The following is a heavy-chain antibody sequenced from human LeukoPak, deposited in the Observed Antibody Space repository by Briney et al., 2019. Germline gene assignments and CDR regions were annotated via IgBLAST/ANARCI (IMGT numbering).Heavy chain of an antibody. J-gene: IGHJ3*02. Sequence: GGSLRLSCAASGFTFSSYAMSWVRQAPGKGLEWVSSISSSSSYIYYADSVKGRFTISRDNAKNSLYLQMNSLRAEDTAVYYCARDGDVTMVRGVTGDDAFDIWGQGTMVTVSS. V-gene: IGHV3-21*01. CDR1: GFTFSSYA. CDR2: ISSSSSYI. CDR3: ARDGDVTMVRGVTGDDAFDI. D-gene: IGHD3-10*01.